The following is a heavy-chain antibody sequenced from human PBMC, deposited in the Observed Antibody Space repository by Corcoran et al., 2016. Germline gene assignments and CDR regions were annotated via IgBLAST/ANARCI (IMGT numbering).Heavy chain of an antibody. Sequence: QVQLQESGPGLVKPSETLSLTCTVSGYSISSGYYWGWIRQPPGKGLEWIGSIYHSGSTYYNPSLKSRVTISVDTSKNQFSLKLSAVTAADTAVYYCARVALREDIVVVVAAPFWYFDLWGRGTLVTVSS. D-gene: IGHD2-15*01. CDR1: GYSISSGYY. CDR2: IYHSGST. V-gene: IGHV4-38-2*02. CDR3: ARVALREDIVVVVAAPFWYFDL. J-gene: IGHJ2*01.